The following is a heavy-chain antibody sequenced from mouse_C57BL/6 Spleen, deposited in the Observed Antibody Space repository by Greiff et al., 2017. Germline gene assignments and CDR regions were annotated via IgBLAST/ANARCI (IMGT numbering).Heavy chain of an antibody. CDR2: INPNNGGT. J-gene: IGHJ1*03. Sequence: EVQLQQSGPELVKPGASVKISCKASGYTFTDYYMNWVKQSHGKSLEWIGDINPNNGGTSYNQKFKGKATLTVDKSSSTAYMELRSLTSEDSAVYYCARGGSNYWYIDVWGTGTTVTVSS. CDR1: GYTFTDYY. V-gene: IGHV1-26*01. D-gene: IGHD1-1*01. CDR3: ARGGSNYWYIDV.